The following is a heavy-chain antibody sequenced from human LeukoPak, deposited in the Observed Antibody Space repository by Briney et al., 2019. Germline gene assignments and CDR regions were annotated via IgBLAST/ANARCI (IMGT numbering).Heavy chain of an antibody. CDR3: ARVRYCTNGVCSYFDY. Sequence: HPGGSLRLSCAASGFTVSSNYMSWVRQAPGKGLEWVSVIYSGGSTYYADSVKGRFTISRDNSKNTLYLQMNSLRAEDTAVYYCARVRYCTNGVCSYFDYWGQGTLVTVSS. CDR2: IYSGGST. CDR1: GFTVSSNY. D-gene: IGHD2-8*01. V-gene: IGHV3-53*01. J-gene: IGHJ4*02.